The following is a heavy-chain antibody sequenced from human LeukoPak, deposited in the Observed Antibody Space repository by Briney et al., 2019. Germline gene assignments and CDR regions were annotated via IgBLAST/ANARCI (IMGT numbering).Heavy chain of an antibody. CDR1: GGSISSSSYY. CDR3: ARVTYDSSGYYLLLDY. Sequence: SETLSLTCTVSGGSISSSSYYWGWIRQPPGKGLEWIGSIYYSGSTYYNPSLKSRVTISVDTSKNQFSLKLSSVTAADTAVYYCARVTYDSSGYYLLLDYWGQGTLVTVSS. V-gene: IGHV4-39*07. J-gene: IGHJ4*02. CDR2: IYYSGST. D-gene: IGHD3-22*01.